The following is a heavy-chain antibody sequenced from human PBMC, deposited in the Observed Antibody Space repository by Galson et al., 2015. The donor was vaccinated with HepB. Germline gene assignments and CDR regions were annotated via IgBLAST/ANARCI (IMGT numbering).Heavy chain of an antibody. D-gene: IGHD2-21*02. V-gene: IGHV1-69*13. CDR2: IIPIFGTA. Sequence: SVKVSCKASGGTFSSYAISWVRQAPGRGLEWMGGIIPIFGTANYAQKFQGRVTITADESTSTAYMELSSLRSEDTAVYYCASVTSMITLDFWGQGSLVTVSS. CDR1: GGTFSSYA. J-gene: IGHJ4*02. CDR3: ASVTSMITLDF.